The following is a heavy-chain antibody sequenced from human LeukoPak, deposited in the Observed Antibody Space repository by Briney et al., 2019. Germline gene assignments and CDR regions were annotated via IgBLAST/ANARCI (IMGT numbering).Heavy chain of an antibody. Sequence: SETLSLTCAVYGGSFSGYYWSWIRQPPGKGLEWIGEINHSGSTNYNPSLKSRVTISVDTSKNQFSLKLSSVTAADTAVYYCARVGVERITMMKWRWFDPWGQGTLVTASS. D-gene: IGHD3-22*01. CDR3: ARVGVERITMMKWRWFDP. V-gene: IGHV4-34*01. CDR1: GGSFSGYY. J-gene: IGHJ5*02. CDR2: INHSGST.